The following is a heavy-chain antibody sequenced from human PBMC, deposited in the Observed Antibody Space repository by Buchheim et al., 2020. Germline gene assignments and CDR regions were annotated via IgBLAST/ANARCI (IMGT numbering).Heavy chain of an antibody. Sequence: EVQLLESGGGLVQPGGSLRLSCAASGFTFSSYAMSWVRQAPGKGLEWVSTITGSGGSTYYTNSVKGRFTISRDNSKNTLYLQMNSLRAEDTAVYYCAKDSAYCSGGSCYLLVGYWGQGAL. J-gene: IGHJ4*02. D-gene: IGHD2-15*01. CDR1: GFTFSSYA. V-gene: IGHV3-23*01. CDR3: AKDSAYCSGGSCYLLVGY. CDR2: ITGSGGST.